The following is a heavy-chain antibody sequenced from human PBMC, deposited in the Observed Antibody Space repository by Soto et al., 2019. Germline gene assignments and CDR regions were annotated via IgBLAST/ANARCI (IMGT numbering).Heavy chain of an antibody. Sequence: SETLSLTCTVSGGSISSYYCSWIRQPPGKGLEWIGYIYYSGSTNYNPSLKSRVTISVDTSKNQFSLKLSSVTAADTAVYYCARGRIVGATTNWFDPRGQGTLVTVSS. CDR2: IYYSGST. CDR1: GGSISSYY. V-gene: IGHV4-59*01. CDR3: ARGRIVGATTNWFDP. J-gene: IGHJ5*02. D-gene: IGHD1-26*01.